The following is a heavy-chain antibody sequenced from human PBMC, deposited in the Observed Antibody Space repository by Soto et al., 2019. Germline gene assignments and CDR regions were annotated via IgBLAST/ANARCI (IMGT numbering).Heavy chain of an antibody. CDR2: IRSKAYGGTT. D-gene: IGHD3-9*01. CDR3: TSGVWRAYDILTGYSADAFDI. J-gene: IGHJ3*02. V-gene: IGHV3-49*04. CDR1: GFTFGDYA. Sequence: GGSLRLSCTASGFTFGDYAMSWVRQAPGKGLEWVGFIRSKAYGGTTEYAASVKGRFTISRDDSKSIAYLQMNSLKTEDTAVYYCTSGVWRAYDILTGYSADAFDIWGQGTMVTVSS.